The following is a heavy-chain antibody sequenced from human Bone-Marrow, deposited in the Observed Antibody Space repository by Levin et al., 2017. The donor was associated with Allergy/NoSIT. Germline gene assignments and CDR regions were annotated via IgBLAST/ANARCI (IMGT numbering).Heavy chain of an antibody. V-gene: IGHV3-23*01. D-gene: IGHD3-22*01. CDR2: ISRSGSST. CDR1: GFTFSSYA. J-gene: IGHJ4*02. Sequence: GGSLRLSCAASGFTFSSYAMTWVRQAPGKGLEWVSGISRSGSSTYYADSVKGRFTISRDNSKNTLYLQMNSLRAEDTAVYYCANYDSSAFPTYWGQGTLVSVSS. CDR3: ANYDSSAFPTY.